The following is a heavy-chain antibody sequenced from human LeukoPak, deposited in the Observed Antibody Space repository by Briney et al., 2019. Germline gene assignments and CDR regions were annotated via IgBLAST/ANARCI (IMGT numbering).Heavy chain of an antibody. CDR3: AKLSEPD. V-gene: IGHV3-23*01. CDR1: GFAFSEHW. J-gene: IGHJ4*02. CDR2: ISGSGDST. Sequence: PVGSLRLSCAASGFAFSEHWMIWVRQAPGKGLEWVSGISGSGDSTYYADSVKGRFTISRDNSKNTLYLQMNSLRAEDTAIYYCAKLSEPDWGQGTLVTVSS.